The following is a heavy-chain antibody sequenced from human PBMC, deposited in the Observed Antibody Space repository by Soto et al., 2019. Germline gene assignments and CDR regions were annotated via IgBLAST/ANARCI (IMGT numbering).Heavy chain of an antibody. J-gene: IGHJ6*02. CDR1: GFTFSYYG. CDR3: ARDTPSNGMDV. D-gene: IGHD2-15*01. Sequence: GGSLRLSCAASGFTFSYYGMHWVRQAPGKGLEWVAVIWYDGRVKYYADSVKGRFTISGDNSKNTLYLQMSSLRAEDTAVYYCARDTPSNGMDVWGQGTTVTVSS. V-gene: IGHV3-33*08. CDR2: IWYDGRVK.